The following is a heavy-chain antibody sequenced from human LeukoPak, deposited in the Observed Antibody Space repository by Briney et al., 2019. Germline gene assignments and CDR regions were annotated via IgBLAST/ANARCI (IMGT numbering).Heavy chain of an antibody. CDR2: IYPGDSDT. J-gene: IGHJ4*02. CDR3: ARSNYYDSYTNY. D-gene: IGHD3-22*01. Sequence: NRGESLKISCKGSGYSFTTYWIAWVRQMPGKGLEWMGIIYPGDSDTRYSPSFQGQVTISADKSISPAYLQWSSLKASDTAMYYCARSNYYDSYTNYWGQGTLVTVSS. CDR1: GYSFTTYW. V-gene: IGHV5-51*01.